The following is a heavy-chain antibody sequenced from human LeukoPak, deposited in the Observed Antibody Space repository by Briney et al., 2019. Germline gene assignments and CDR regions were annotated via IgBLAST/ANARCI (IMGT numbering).Heavy chain of an antibody. CDR3: AREFPIAARLWFDP. V-gene: IGHV4-34*01. D-gene: IGHD6-6*01. CDR2: INHSGST. J-gene: IGHJ5*02. CDR1: GGSFSGYY. Sequence: SETLSPTCAVYGGSFSGYYWSWIRQPPGKGLEWIGEINHSGSTNYNPSLKSRVTISVDTSKNQFSLKLSSVTAADTAVYYCAREFPIAARLWFDPWGQGTLVTVSS.